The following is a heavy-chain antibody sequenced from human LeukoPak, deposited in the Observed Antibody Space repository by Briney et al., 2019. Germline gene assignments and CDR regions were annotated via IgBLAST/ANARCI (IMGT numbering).Heavy chain of an antibody. D-gene: IGHD3-10*01. V-gene: IGHV4-34*01. J-gene: IGHJ6*02. Sequence: PSETLSLTCAVYGGSFSGYYWSWIRQPPGKGLEWIGEINHSGSTNYNPSLKSRVTISVDTSKNQFSLKLSSVTAADTAVYYCARRSTYYYGSGSYYYYYYGMDVWGQGTTVTVSS. CDR1: GGSFSGYY. CDR2: INHSGST. CDR3: ARRSTYYYGSGSYYYYYYGMDV.